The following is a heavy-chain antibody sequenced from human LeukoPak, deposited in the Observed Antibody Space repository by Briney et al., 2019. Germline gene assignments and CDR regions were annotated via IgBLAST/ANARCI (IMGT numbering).Heavy chain of an antibody. Sequence: GRSLRLSCAASGFTFNNYALYWVRQAPGKGLEWVSIIYGGGSVFYADSVKGRFTISRDNSKNTLYLQMNSLRAEDTAVYYCARDLDSSGWYLGYWGQGTLVTVSS. J-gene: IGHJ4*02. CDR2: IYGGGSV. CDR3: ARDLDSSGWYLGY. V-gene: IGHV3-66*01. D-gene: IGHD6-19*01. CDR1: GFTFNNYA.